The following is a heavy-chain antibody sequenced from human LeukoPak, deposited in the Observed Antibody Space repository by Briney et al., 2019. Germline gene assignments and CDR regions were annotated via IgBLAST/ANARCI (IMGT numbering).Heavy chain of an antibody. V-gene: IGHV3-23*01. CDR3: AKDEGLSAVAGTRLNAFDI. CDR2: ISGSGGST. D-gene: IGHD6-19*01. CDR1: GFTFSSYA. Sequence: GGSLRLSCAASGFTFSSYAMSWVRQAPGKGLEWVSAISGSGGSTYYADSVKGRFTISRDNSKNTLYLQMNSLGAEDTAVYYCAKDEGLSAVAGTRLNAFDIWGQGTMVTVSS. J-gene: IGHJ3*02.